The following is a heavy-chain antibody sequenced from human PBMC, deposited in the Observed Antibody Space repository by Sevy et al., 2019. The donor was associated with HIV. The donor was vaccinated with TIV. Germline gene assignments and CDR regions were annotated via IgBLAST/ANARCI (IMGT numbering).Heavy chain of an antibody. Sequence: GGSLRLSCAASGFTFSSYSMNWVRQAPGKGLEWVSSISSSSSYIYYAASVKGRFTISRDNAKNSLYLQMNSLRAEDTAVYYCARDPDTVTHYFDYWGQGTLVTVSS. CDR3: ARDPDTVTHYFDY. CDR2: ISSSSSYI. CDR1: GFTFSSYS. D-gene: IGHD4-17*01. V-gene: IGHV3-21*01. J-gene: IGHJ4*02.